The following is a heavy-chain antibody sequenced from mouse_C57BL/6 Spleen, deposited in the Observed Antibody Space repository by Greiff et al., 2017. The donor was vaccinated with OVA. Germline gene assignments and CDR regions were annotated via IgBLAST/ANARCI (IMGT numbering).Heavy chain of an antibody. CDR2: ISYSGST. J-gene: IGHJ3*01. D-gene: IGHD2-3*01. CDR1: GYSITSGYD. CDR3: ARRGDLYDGYYGGFAY. Sequence: EVQLVESGPGMVKPSQSLSLTCTVTGYSITSGYDWHWIRHFPGNKLEWMGYISYSGSTNYNPSLKSRISITHDTSKNHFFLKLNSVTTEDTATYYCARRGDLYDGYYGGFAYWGQGTLVTVSA. V-gene: IGHV3-1*01.